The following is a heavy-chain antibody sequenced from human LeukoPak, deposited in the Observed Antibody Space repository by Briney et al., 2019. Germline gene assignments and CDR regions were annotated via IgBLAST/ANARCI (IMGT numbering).Heavy chain of an antibody. D-gene: IGHD6-19*01. V-gene: IGHV3-23*01. CDR2: ISGSGGST. Sequence: GGSLRPSCVAPGFTFNNFAMSWVRPAPEKGVGWVSDISGSGGSTYYADSVKGGFTISRDNSKNTLYLQMNSLRAEDTAVYYCAKNVKSSGWYSDYWGQGTLVTVSS. J-gene: IGHJ4*02. CDR3: AKNVKSSGWYSDY. CDR1: GFTFNNFA.